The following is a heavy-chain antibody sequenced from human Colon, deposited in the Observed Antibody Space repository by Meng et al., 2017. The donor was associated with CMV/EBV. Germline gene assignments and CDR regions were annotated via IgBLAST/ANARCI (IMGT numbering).Heavy chain of an antibody. J-gene: IGHJ5*02. CDR1: GFTASDNY. CDR3: TKLMGNTRVDH. D-gene: IGHD1-1*01. V-gene: IGHV3-53*01. Sequence: GESLKISCAASGFTASDNYMTWVRQAPGKGLEWVSVIYSGSSPDYADSVKGRFTISRDNFKNTLDLQMNSLRVEDAATYYCTKLMGNTRVDHWGQGTQVTVSS. CDR2: IYSGSSP.